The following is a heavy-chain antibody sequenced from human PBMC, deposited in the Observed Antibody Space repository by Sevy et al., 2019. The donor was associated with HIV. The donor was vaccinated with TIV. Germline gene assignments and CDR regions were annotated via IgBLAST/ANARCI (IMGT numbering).Heavy chain of an antibody. CDR3: AKEAGYTIDWYPGY. D-gene: IGHD6-19*01. CDR1: GFTFSSYG. CDR2: LSSDGNNK. V-gene: IGHV3-30*18. Sequence: GGSLRLSCAASGFTFSSYGMHWVRQAQGKGLEWVAVLSSDGNNKYYADSVKGRFTISRDNSKNTLYLQMNSLRADDTAMYYCAKEAGYTIDWYPGYWGQGTLVTVSS. J-gene: IGHJ4*02.